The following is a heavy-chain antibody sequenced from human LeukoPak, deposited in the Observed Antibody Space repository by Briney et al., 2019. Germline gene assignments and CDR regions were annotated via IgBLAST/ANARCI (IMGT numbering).Heavy chain of an antibody. CDR1: GFTVSSNY. V-gene: IGHV3-66*01. CDR3: ARYSSGYSTYFDY. J-gene: IGHJ4*02. Sequence: PGGSLRLSCAASGFTVSSNYMSWVRQAPGEGLEWVSIMYSGGSTYYADSVKGRFTTSRDNSKNTLYLQMNSLRAEDTAVYYCARYSSGYSTYFDYWGQGTLVTVSS. CDR2: MYSGGST. D-gene: IGHD3-22*01.